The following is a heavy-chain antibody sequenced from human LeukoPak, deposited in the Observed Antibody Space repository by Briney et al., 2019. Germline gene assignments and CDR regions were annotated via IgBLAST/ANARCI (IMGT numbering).Heavy chain of an antibody. CDR3: ARGGDSSGSRRTACDI. Sequence: RAGGSLRLSCAASEFSVSGNYMSWVRQAPGKGLEWVSVISSGGSTYYAESVKGRFTLSRDNSKNTLYLQMNSLRVEDTAAYFCARGGDSSGSRRTACDIWGQGTMVTVSS. D-gene: IGHD3-22*01. CDR1: EFSVSGNY. V-gene: IGHV3-53*05. J-gene: IGHJ3*02. CDR2: ISSGGST.